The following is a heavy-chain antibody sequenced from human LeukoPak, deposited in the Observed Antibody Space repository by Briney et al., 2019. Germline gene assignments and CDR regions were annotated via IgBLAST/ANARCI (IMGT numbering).Heavy chain of an antibody. CDR1: GGTSSSYA. Sequence: GASVKVSCKAVGGTSSSYAFSWVRQAPGQGLEWMGRIIPMVGTINYAQKYQGRVTITTDDSTSTVYMELSSLISDDTAVYFCASPPHCTNGVCRDYWGQGTLDTVSS. J-gene: IGHJ4*02. V-gene: IGHV1-69*05. D-gene: IGHD2-8*01. CDR2: IIPMVGTI. CDR3: ASPPHCTNGVCRDY.